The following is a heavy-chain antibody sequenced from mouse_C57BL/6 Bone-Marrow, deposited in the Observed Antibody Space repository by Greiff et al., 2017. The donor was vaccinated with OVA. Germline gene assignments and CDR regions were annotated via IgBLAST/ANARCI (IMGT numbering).Heavy chain of an antibody. V-gene: IGHV1-69*01. CDR2: IDPSDSYT. Sequence: QVQLQQPGAELVMPGASVKLSCKASGYTFTSYWMHWVKQRPGQGLEWIGEIDPSDSYTNYNQKFKGKSTLTVDKSSSTAYMQLSSLTSEDSAVYYCARDYGSPTRFDYWGQGTTLTVSS. J-gene: IGHJ2*01. D-gene: IGHD1-1*01. CDR1: GYTFTSYW. CDR3: ARDYGSPTRFDY.